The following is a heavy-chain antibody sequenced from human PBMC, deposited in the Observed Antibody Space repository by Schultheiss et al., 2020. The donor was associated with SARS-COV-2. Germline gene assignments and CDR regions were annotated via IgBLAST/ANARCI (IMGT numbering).Heavy chain of an antibody. Sequence: GGSLRLSCAASGFTFSSYGMHWVRQAPGKGLEWVSAISGSGGSTYYADSVKGRFTISRDNSKNTLYLQMNSLRAEDTAVYYCAKDLGATYAFDIWGQGTMVTVSS. CDR2: ISGSGGST. V-gene: IGHV3-23*01. CDR3: AKDLGATYAFDI. J-gene: IGHJ3*02. CDR1: GFTFSSYG. D-gene: IGHD1-26*01.